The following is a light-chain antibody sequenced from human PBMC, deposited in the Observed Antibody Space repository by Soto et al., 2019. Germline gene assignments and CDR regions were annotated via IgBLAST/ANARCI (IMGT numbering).Light chain of an antibody. CDR1: QGIGKD. CDR2: AAS. V-gene: IGKV1-17*01. CDR3: LQHNNYPRV. Sequence: DIQMTQSPSSLSASIGDRVTITCRASQGIGKDLGWYQRKPGEAPRRLIYAASSLQSGVPSRFSGSGSGTEFTLTINSLQPDDFATYYCLQHNNYPRVFGQGTKVDIK. J-gene: IGKJ1*01.